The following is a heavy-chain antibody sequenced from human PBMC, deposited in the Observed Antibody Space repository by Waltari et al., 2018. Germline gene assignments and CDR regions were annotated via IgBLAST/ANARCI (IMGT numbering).Heavy chain of an antibody. Sequence: EVRLVESGGGLVQPGGSVRLSCAASGFAFANYGMSWVRQAPGKGVEGVSSISGSGGTTYDAGSVKGRFTMSKDNSKNTLFLQMNSLRVDDTADYYCAQSGGSYYEVFDYWGRGTLVTVSS. CDR3: AQSGGSYYEVFDY. CDR1: GFAFANYG. CDR2: ISGSGGTT. D-gene: IGHD1-26*01. V-gene: IGHV3-23*04. J-gene: IGHJ4*02.